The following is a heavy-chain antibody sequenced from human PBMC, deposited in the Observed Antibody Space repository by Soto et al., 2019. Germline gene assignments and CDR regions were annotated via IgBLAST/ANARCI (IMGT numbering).Heavy chain of an antibody. V-gene: IGHV3-23*01. D-gene: IGHD3-10*01. J-gene: IGHJ4*02. Sequence: DVQVLESGGGLVQPGGSLRLSCAASGFTFSNYGMSWVRQAPGKGLEWVSSISNSGGSTYYADSVKGRFTISRDTSKNTLYLHTVSLRVDDTAIYYGAKTSNQITMIRGVGYFDYWGQGTLGTVSS. CDR2: ISNSGGST. CDR1: GFTFSNYG. CDR3: AKTSNQITMIRGVGYFDY.